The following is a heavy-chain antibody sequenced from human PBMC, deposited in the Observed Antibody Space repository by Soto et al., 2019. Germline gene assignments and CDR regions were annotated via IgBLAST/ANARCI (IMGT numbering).Heavy chain of an antibody. Sequence: PGGSLRLSCAASGFTFSSYGMHWVRQAPGKGLEWVAVIWYDGSNKYYADSVKGRFTTSRDNSKNTLYLQMNSLRAEDTAVYYCARETTGYSYGDFDYWGQGTLVTVSS. J-gene: IGHJ4*02. CDR2: IWYDGSNK. D-gene: IGHD5-18*01. CDR3: ARETTGYSYGDFDY. V-gene: IGHV3-33*01. CDR1: GFTFSSYG.